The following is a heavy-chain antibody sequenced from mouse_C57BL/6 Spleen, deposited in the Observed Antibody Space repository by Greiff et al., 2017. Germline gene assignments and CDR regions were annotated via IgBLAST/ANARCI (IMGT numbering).Heavy chain of an antibody. V-gene: IGHV1-54*01. D-gene: IGHD2-4*01. CDR2: INPGSGGT. Sequence: VQLQQSGAELVRPGTSVKVSCKASGYAFTNYLIEWVKQRPGQGLEWIGVINPGSGGTNYNEKFKGKATLTADKSSSTAYMQLSSLTSEDSAVYFCARLIYYDPPWFAYWGQGTLVTVSA. J-gene: IGHJ3*01. CDR1: GYAFTNYL. CDR3: ARLIYYDPPWFAY.